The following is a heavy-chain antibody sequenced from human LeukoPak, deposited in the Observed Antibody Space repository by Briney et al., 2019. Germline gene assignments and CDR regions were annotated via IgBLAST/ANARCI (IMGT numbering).Heavy chain of an antibody. CDR1: AFTFTSHW. D-gene: IGHD3-22*01. CDR3: ARVQRDYDSSGYYRRYYYYMDV. Sequence: GRSLRPACAVYAFTFTSHWMSCVRHAPGKWLGWVANIKQDGSEKYYVASVKGRFTISRDNAKNSLYRQMNSLRAEDTAVYYCARVQRDYDSSGYYRRYYYYMDVWGKGTTVTVSS. CDR2: IKQDGSEK. J-gene: IGHJ6*03. V-gene: IGHV3-7*01.